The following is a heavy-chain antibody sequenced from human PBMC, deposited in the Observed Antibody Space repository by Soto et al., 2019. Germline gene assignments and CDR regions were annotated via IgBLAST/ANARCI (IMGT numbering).Heavy chain of an antibody. CDR1: GGTFSSYA. CDR3: ARASFYYYDSSASPVYYYYYGMDV. D-gene: IGHD3-22*01. CDR2: IIPIFGTA. Sequence: SVKVSCKASGGTFSSYAISWVRQAPGQGLEWMGGIIPIFGTANYAQKFQGRVTITADKSTSTAYMELSSLRSEDTAVYYCARASFYYYDSSASPVYYYYYGMDVWGQGTTVTVSS. J-gene: IGHJ6*02. V-gene: IGHV1-69*06.